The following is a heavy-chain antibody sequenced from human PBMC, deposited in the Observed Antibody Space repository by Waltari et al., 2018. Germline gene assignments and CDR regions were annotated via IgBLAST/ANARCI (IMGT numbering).Heavy chain of an antibody. J-gene: IGHJ4*02. CDR2: IYHSGST. D-gene: IGHD1-1*01. CDR1: GVPISSGVSS. CDR3: ARVVGTPGLYFDY. V-gene: IGHV4-30-2*01. Sequence: QLQLQESGSGLVTPSQTLSLTCAVSGVPISSGVSSWRWFRQPPGKGLEWIGYIYHSGSTYYNPSLKSRVTISVDRSKNQFSLKLSSVTAADTAVYYCARVVGTPGLYFDYWGQGTLVTVSS.